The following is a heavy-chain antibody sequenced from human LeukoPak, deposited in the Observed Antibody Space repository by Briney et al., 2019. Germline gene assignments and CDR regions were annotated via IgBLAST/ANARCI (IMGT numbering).Heavy chain of an antibody. D-gene: IGHD1/OR15-1a*01. CDR1: EFSVGSNY. J-gene: IGHJ3*02. CDR3: ARGVNNWNIDVFDI. CDR2: IYYSGST. Sequence: KTGGSLRLSCAASEFSVGSNYMTWVRQAPGKGLEWIGSIYYSGSTYSNPSLKSRVTISADTSKNQSSLKLSSVTATDTAVYFCARGVNNWNIDVFDIWGQGTMVTVSS. V-gene: IGHV4-59*05.